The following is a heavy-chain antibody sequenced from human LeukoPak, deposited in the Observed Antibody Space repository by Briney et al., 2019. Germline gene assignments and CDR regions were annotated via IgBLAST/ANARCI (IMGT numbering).Heavy chain of an antibody. D-gene: IGHD2-2*02. CDR2: IYYSGST. J-gene: IGHJ6*02. CDR3: ARFPFVVVPAAITDYYYYGMDV. V-gene: IGHV4-59*08. CDR1: GGSISSYY. Sequence: SETLSLTCTVSGGSISSYYWSWIRQPPGKGLEWIGYIYYSGSTDYNPSLKSRVTISVDTSKNQFSLKLSSVTAADTAVYYCARFPFVVVPAAITDYYYYGMDVWGQGTTVTVSS.